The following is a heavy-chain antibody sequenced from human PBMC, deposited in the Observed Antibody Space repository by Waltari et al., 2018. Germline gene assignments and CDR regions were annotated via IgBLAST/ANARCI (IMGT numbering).Heavy chain of an antibody. D-gene: IGHD2-2*01. CDR2: ISYDGSNK. Sequence: QVQLVESGGGVVQPGRSLRLSCAASGFTFSSYAMHWVRQAPGKGLEWVAVISYDGSNKYYADSVKGRFTISRDNSKNTLYLQMNSLRAEDTAVYYCHGGLVPAAMGPDYWGQGTLVTVSS. J-gene: IGHJ4*02. CDR3: HGGLVPAAMGPDY. V-gene: IGHV3-30-3*01. CDR1: GFTFSSYA.